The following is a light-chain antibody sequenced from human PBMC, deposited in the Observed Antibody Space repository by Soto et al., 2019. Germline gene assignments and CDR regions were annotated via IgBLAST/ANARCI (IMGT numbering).Light chain of an antibody. CDR1: TGPVTSGHF. CDR2: DTN. J-gene: IGLJ1*01. V-gene: IGLV7-46*01. Sequence: QAVVTQESSLTVSPGGTVTLTCGSSTGPVTSGHFPYWFQQKAGQAPRTLICDTNNKHSWTPARFSGSLLGGKAALTLSGAQPEDEADYYCLLTYPDTRVFRTGTKVTVL. CDR3: LLTYPDTRV.